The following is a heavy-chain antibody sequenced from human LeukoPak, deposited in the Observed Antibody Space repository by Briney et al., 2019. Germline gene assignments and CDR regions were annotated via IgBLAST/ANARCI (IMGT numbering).Heavy chain of an antibody. CDR2: ISSSGSTI. CDR1: GFTFSSFE. V-gene: IGHV3-48*03. D-gene: IGHD6-13*01. J-gene: IGHJ4*02. CDR3: ARDSSGSWHFDY. Sequence: GGSLRLSCAASGFTFSSFEMNWVRQAPGKGLEWVSYISSSGSTIYYADSVKGRFTISRDNAKNSLYLQMSSLRVEDTAVYYCARDSSGSWHFDYWGQGTLVTVSS.